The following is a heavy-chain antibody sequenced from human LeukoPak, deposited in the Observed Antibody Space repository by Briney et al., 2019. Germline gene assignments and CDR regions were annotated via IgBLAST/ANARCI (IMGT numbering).Heavy chain of an antibody. D-gene: IGHD3-22*01. J-gene: IGHJ4*02. V-gene: IGHV4-39*01. CDR2: IYYSGRT. Sequence: SETLSLTCTVSGGSISSSNYYWAWIRQPPGKGLEYIGSIYYSGRTYYNPSLKSRVTISVDTSKNQFSLKLSFVTAADTAVYYCARRYHYYDGSGVYYFDYWGQGTLVTVSS. CDR3: ARRYHYYDGSGVYYFDY. CDR1: GGSISSSNYY.